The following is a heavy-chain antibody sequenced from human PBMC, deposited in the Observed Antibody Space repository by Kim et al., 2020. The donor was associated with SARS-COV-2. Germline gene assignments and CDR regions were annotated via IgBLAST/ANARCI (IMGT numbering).Heavy chain of an antibody. CDR2: ISGSGSGT. CDR3: VRGRSGHRFREFAY. D-gene: IGHD3-10*01. CDR1: GSIFTSYA. J-gene: IGHJ4*02. V-gene: IGHV3-23*01. Sequence: GGSLRLSCAASGSIFTSYAMSWVRQAPGKGLEWVSDISGSGSGTNYADSVKGRFTISRDNAQNTLYLQMNSLRVEDTAVYYCVRGRSGHRFREFAYWGQG.